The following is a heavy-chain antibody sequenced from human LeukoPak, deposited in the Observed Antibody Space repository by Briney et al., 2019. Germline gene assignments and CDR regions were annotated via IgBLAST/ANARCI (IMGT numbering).Heavy chain of an antibody. CDR2: IKSDGSGT. CDR1: GFTFSRYW. J-gene: IGHJ4*02. Sequence: GGSLRLSCAASGFTFSRYWMHWVRQAPGKGLVWASRIKSDGSGTSDADSVKGRFIISRDNAKNTLYLQMNSLRVEDTAVYYCARAAYCSGTDCYTYFDYWGQGTLVTVSS. D-gene: IGHD2-2*02. CDR3: ARAAYCSGTDCYTYFDY. V-gene: IGHV3-74*01.